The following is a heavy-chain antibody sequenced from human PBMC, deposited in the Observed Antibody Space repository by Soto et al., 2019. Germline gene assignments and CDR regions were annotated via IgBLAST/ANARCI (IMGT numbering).Heavy chain of an antibody. Sequence: QVQLVESGGGLVKPGGSLRLSCAASGFTFSDYYMSWIRQAPGKGLEWVSYISSSDSIIYHADSVKGRFTISRDNAKNSLYLQMNSLRVEGTAVYYCARDCRSTSCYGYFQKWGQGTLVTVSS. CDR2: ISSSDSII. V-gene: IGHV3-11*01. CDR3: ARDCRSTSCYGYFQK. J-gene: IGHJ1*01. CDR1: GFTFSDYY. D-gene: IGHD2-2*01.